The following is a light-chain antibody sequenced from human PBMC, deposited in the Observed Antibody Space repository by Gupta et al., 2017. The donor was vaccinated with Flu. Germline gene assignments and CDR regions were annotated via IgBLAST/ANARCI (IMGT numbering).Light chain of an antibody. Sequence: SYVLPQPPSVSVAPGQTARITCGGNNSGSKSVHWYQQKPGQAPVLVVYDDSDRPSGIPERFSGSNSGNTATLTISRVEAGDEADYYCQVWDSSSDVVFGGGTKLTVL. CDR3: QVWDSSSDVV. J-gene: IGLJ2*01. V-gene: IGLV3-21*02. CDR2: DDS. CDR1: NSGSKS.